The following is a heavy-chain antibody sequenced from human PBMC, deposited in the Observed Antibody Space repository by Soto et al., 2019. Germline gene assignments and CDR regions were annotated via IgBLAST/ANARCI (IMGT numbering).Heavy chain of an antibody. Sequence: QLQLQESGSGLVKPSQTLSLTCAVSGGSISSGGYSWSWIRQPPGKGLEWIGYTYHSGSTYYNPSLQSRVTISVDRSKNQFSLKRSSVAAGDTSVYYCARDDVVAQEGDYWGQGTLVTVSS. V-gene: IGHV4-30-2*01. CDR3: ARDDVVAQEGDY. J-gene: IGHJ4*02. CDR2: TYHSGST. CDR1: GGSISSGGYS. D-gene: IGHD2-15*01.